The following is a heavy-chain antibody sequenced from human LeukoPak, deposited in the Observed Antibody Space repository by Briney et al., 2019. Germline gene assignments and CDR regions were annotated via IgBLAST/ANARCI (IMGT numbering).Heavy chain of an antibody. CDR3: ARLEVAGINDY. CDR2: KYYSGNS. J-gene: IGHJ4*02. Sequence: SETLSLTCTVSGGSISSSTYYWGWICQPPGKGLELIGSKYYSGNSYYNPSLKSRVSISVDTSKNQFSLKLSSVTAADTAVYYCARLEVAGINDYWGQGTLVTVSS. V-gene: IGHV4-39*01. CDR1: GGSISSSTYY. D-gene: IGHD6-19*01.